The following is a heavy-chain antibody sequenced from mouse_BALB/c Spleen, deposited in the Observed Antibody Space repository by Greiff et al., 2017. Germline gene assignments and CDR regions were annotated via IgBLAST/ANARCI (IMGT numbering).Heavy chain of an antibody. CDR3: ARDRGNYVSYAMDY. CDR2: ISDGGSYT. Sequence: EVQLVESGGGLVKPGGSLKLSCAASGFTFSDYYMYWVRQTPEKRLEWVATISDGGSYTYYPDSVKGRFTISRDNAKNNLYLQMSSLKSEDTAMYYCARDRGNYVSYAMDYWGQGTSVTVSS. D-gene: IGHD2-1*01. CDR1: GFTFSDYY. V-gene: IGHV5-4*02. J-gene: IGHJ4*01.